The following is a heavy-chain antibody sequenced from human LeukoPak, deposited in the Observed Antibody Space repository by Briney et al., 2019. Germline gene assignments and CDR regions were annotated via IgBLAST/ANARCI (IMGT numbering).Heavy chain of an antibody. V-gene: IGHV3-23*01. J-gene: IGHJ4*02. Sequence: QSGGSLRLSCAASGFTFSSYWMSWVRQAPGKGLEWVSVISGGGVSTYYADSVKGRFTISRDNSKNTLYLQMNSLRAEDTAVYYCAKWARYCTNGVCYYFDYWGQGTLVTVSS. CDR3: AKWARYCTNGVCYYFDY. CDR1: GFTFSSYW. D-gene: IGHD2-8*01. CDR2: ISGGGVST.